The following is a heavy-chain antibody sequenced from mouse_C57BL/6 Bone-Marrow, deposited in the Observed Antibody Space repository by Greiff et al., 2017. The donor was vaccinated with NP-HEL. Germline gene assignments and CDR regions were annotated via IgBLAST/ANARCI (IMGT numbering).Heavy chain of an antibody. D-gene: IGHD1-1*01. CDR3: ASPHYYGSSYRFAY. V-gene: IGHV5-6*02. CDR1: GFTFSSYG. J-gene: IGHJ3*01. CDR2: ISSGGSYT. Sequence: EVMLVESGGDLVKPGGSLKLSCAASGFTFSSYGMSWVRQTPDKRLEWVATISSGGSYTYYPDSVKGRFTISRDNAKNTLYLQMSSLKSEDTDMYYCASPHYYGSSYRFAYWGQGTLVTVSA.